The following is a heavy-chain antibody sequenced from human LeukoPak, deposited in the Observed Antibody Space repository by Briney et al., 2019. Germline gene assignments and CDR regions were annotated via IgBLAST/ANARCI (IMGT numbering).Heavy chain of an antibody. D-gene: IGHD2-15*01. J-gene: IGHJ6*02. CDR3: ARDPHDIVVVVAATYYYYYGMDV. CDR1: GFTFSSYA. Sequence: GGSLRLSCAASGFTFSSYAMHWVRQAPGKGLEWVAVISYDGSNKYYADSVKGRFTISRDNSKNTLYLQMNSLRAEDTAVYYCARDPHDIVVVVAATYYYYYGMDVGGQGTTVTVSS. CDR2: ISYDGSNK. V-gene: IGHV3-30-3*01.